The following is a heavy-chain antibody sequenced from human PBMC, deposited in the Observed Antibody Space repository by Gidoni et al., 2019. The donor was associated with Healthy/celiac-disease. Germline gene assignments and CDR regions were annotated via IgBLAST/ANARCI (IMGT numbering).Heavy chain of an antibody. CDR3: ARRVYYYDSSGQGDAFDI. V-gene: IGHV3-21*01. D-gene: IGHD3-22*01. Sequence: EVQLVESGGGLVKPGGSLRLSCAASGFPFRSYSMNWVRQAPGKGLEWVSSISSSGSTIYYADSVKGRFTISRDNAKNSLYLQMNSLRAEDTAVYYCARRVYYYDSSGQGDAFDIWGQGTMVTVSS. J-gene: IGHJ3*02. CDR2: ISSSGSTI. CDR1: GFPFRSYS.